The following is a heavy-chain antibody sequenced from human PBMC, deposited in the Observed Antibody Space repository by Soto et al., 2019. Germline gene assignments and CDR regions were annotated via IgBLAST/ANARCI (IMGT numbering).Heavy chain of an antibody. CDR3: ARHPQTRYCTNGVCYSAHFDY. CDR2: IDPSDSYT. V-gene: IGHV5-10-1*01. J-gene: IGHJ4*02. CDR1: GYSFTSYW. D-gene: IGHD2-8*01. Sequence: GESLKISCKGSGYSFTSYWISWVRQMPGKGLEWMGRIDPSDSYTNYSPSFQGHVTISADKSLSTAYLQWSSLKASDTAMYYCARHPQTRYCTNGVCYSAHFDYWGQGTLVTVSS.